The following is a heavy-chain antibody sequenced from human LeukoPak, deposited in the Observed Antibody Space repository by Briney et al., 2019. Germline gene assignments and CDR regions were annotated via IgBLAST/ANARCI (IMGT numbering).Heavy chain of an antibody. J-gene: IGHJ4*02. V-gene: IGHV1-3*01. CDR1: GYTFTSYA. CDR3: ARDHVAGGFDY. CDR2: INAGNGNT. D-gene: IGHD6-19*01. Sequence: ASVTVSCTASGYTFTSYAMHWVRQAPGQRLEWMGWINAGNGNTKYSQKFQGRVTITRDTSASTAYMELSSLRSEDTAVYYCARDHVAGGFDYWGQGTLVTVSS.